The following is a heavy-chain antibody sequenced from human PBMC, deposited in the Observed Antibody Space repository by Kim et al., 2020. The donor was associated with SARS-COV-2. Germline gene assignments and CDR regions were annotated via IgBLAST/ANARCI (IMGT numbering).Heavy chain of an antibody. J-gene: IGHJ4*02. D-gene: IGHD3-10*01. Sequence: GGSLRLSCAASGFTFSSYWMSWVRQAPGKGLEWVANIKQDGSEKYYVDSVKGRFTISRDNAKNSLYLQMNSLRAEDTAVYYCARDGYYGSGSYPTQVDYWGQGTLVTVSS. V-gene: IGHV3-7*03. CDR1: GFTFSSYW. CDR2: IKQDGSEK. CDR3: ARDGYYGSGSYPTQVDY.